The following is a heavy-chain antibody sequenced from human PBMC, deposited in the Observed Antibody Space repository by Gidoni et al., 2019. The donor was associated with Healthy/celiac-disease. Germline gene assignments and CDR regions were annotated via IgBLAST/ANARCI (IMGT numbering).Heavy chain of an antibody. CDR3: AREAYDYVNGYYYYGMDV. D-gene: IGHD3-16*01. CDR2: IYTSGST. CDR1: GGSISSYY. Sequence: QVQLQASGPGLANPSETLSLTCTAPGGSISSYYWSWIRPPAGKGLEWIGRIYTSGSTNYNPSLKSRVTMSVDTSKNQFSLKLSSVTAADTAVYYCAREAYDYVNGYYYYGMDVWGQGTTVTVSS. V-gene: IGHV4-4*07. J-gene: IGHJ6*02.